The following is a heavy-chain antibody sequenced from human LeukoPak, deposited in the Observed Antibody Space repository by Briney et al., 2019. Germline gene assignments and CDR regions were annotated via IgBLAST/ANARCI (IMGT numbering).Heavy chain of an antibody. CDR1: GFTFSDAW. J-gene: IGHJ4*02. D-gene: IGHD2-2*01. V-gene: IGHV3-15*01. CDR3: STDIVVVPGSY. Sequence: KPGGSLRLSCAASGFTFSDAWMSWVRQAPGKGLEWVGRIRSKTDGSTTDYAAPVKGRFTISRDDSKNTLYLQMNSLKTEDTAVYYCSTDIVVVPGSYWGQGTLVTVS. CDR2: IRSKTDGSTT.